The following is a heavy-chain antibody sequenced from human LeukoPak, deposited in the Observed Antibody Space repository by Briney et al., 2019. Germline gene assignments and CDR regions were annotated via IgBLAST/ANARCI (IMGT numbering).Heavy chain of an antibody. J-gene: IGHJ3*02. CDR3: ARATVAGFPDAFDI. Sequence: SETLSLTCTVSGGSISSYYWSWIRQPPGKGLEWIGYIYYSGSTNYNPSLKSRVTISVDTSKNQFSLKLSSVTAADTAVYYCARATVAGFPDAFDIWGQGTMVTVSS. CDR2: IYYSGST. V-gene: IGHV4-59*01. CDR1: GGSISSYY. D-gene: IGHD6-19*01.